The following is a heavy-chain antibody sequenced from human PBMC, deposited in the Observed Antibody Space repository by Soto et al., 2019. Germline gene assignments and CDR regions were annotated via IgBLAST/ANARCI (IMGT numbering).Heavy chain of an antibody. J-gene: IGHJ5*02. CDR3: ARGQGISVAGSGLSPWFAP. V-gene: IGHV1-18*01. Sequence: QVQLLQSGAEVKRPGASVRVSCKASGYTFTRYNITWVRQAPGQGLEWMGWISAYNSNTNYARKMQGRVTMTPATSTSTVYLELRSLRSGATAVYYCARGQGISVAGSGLSPWFAPLGQGTLVTVSS. D-gene: IGHD6-19*01. CDR1: GYTFTRYN. CDR2: ISAYNSNT.